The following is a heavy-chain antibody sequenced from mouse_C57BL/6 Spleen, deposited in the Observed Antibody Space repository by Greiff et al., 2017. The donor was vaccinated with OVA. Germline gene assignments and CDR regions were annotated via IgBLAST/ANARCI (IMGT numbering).Heavy chain of an antibody. Sequence: QVQLQQPGPELVMPGASVKLSCKASGYTFTSYWMHWVKQRPGQGLEWIGEIDPSDSYPNYNQKFKGKSTLTVDKSSSTAYMQLSSLTSEDSAVYYCARCDYDVYFDYWGQGTTLTVSS. CDR3: ARCDYDVYFDY. V-gene: IGHV1-69*01. J-gene: IGHJ2*01. CDR2: IDPSDSYP. CDR1: GYTFTSYW. D-gene: IGHD2-4*01.